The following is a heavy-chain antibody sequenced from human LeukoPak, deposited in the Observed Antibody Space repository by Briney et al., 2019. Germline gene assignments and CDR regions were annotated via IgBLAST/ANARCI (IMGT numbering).Heavy chain of an antibody. CDR1: GFTVIAND. J-gene: IGHJ4*02. V-gene: IGHV3-53*01. CDR2: LYSDGNT. CDR3: ARGVEPLAANTLAY. Sequence: GGSLSLSCAASGFTVIANDMTWVRQAPGKGLEWVSVLYSDGNTKYADSVQGRFTISRDNSKNTLYLEMNSLSPDDTAVYYCARGVEPLAANTLAYWGQGTLVTVSS. D-gene: IGHD1-14*01.